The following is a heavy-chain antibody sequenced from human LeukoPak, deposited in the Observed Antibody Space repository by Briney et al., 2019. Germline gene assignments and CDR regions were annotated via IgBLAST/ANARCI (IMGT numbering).Heavy chain of an antibody. J-gene: IGHJ6*02. D-gene: IGHD2-15*01. Sequence: SETLSLTCTVSGGSISSSSYYWGWIRQPPGKGLEWIGGIYYSGSTYYNPSLKSRVTISVDTSKNQFSLKLSSVTAADTAVYYCARRSGRDHYGMDVWGQGTTVTVSS. V-gene: IGHV4-39*01. CDR1: GGSISSSSYY. CDR2: IYYSGST. CDR3: ARRSGRDHYGMDV.